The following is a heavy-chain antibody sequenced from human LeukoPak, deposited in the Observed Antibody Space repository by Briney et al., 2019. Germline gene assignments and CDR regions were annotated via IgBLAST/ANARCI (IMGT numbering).Heavy chain of an antibody. J-gene: IGHJ6*03. V-gene: IGHV4-59*08. Sequence: KASETLSLTCTVSGGSISSYYWSWIRQPPGKGLEWIGYIYYSGSTNYNPSLKSRVTISVDTSKNQFSLKLSSVTAADTAVYYCAAYYYYMDVWGKGTTVTVSS. CDR3: AAYYYYMDV. CDR2: IYYSGST. CDR1: GGSISSYY.